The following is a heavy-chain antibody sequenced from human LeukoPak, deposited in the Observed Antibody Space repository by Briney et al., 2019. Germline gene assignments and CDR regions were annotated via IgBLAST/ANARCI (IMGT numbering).Heavy chain of an antibody. D-gene: IGHD4-23*01. Sequence: PGGPLRLSCAASGFTVSSNYMSWVRQAPGKGLEGGSVIYSGGSTYYADSVKGRFTISRDNSKNTLYLQMNSLRAEDTAVYYCARDGSDYGGSPMDAFDIWGQGTMVTVSS. CDR2: IYSGGST. CDR1: GFTVSSNY. CDR3: ARDGSDYGGSPMDAFDI. J-gene: IGHJ3*02. V-gene: IGHV3-53*01.